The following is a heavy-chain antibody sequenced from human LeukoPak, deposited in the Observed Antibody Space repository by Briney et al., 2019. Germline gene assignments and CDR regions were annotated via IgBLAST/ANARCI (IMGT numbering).Heavy chain of an antibody. CDR3: ARDVGRYDFWSGPEGATDNWFDP. Sequence: ASVKVSCKAFGYTFTSNYMHWVRQAPGQGPEWMGVISPSGGSTTYAQKFQGRVTLTRDMSTSTDYLELSSLRSEDTAVYYCARDVGRYDFWSGPEGATDNWFDPWGQGTLVTVSS. CDR1: GYTFTSNY. D-gene: IGHD3-3*01. CDR2: ISPSGGST. V-gene: IGHV1-46*01. J-gene: IGHJ5*02.